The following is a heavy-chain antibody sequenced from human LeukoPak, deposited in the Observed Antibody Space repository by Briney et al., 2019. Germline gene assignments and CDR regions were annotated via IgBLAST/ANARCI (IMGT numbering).Heavy chain of an antibody. CDR1: GFTFSSYA. D-gene: IGHD1-7*01. CDR2: ISGSGGST. J-gene: IGHJ5*02. Sequence: PGGSPRLSCAASGFTFSSYAMSWVRQAPGKGLEWVSAISGSGGSTYYADSVKGRFTISRDNSKNTLYLQMNSLRAEDTAVYYCAKFPGYNWNYWFDPWGQGTLVTVSS. V-gene: IGHV3-23*01. CDR3: AKFPGYNWNYWFDP.